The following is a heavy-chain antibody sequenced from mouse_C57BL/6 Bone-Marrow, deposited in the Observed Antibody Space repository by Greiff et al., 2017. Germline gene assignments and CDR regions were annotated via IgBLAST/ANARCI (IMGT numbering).Heavy chain of an antibody. CDR2: IRNKANGYTT. CDR1: GFTFTDYY. D-gene: IGHD1-1*01. V-gene: IGHV7-3*01. J-gene: IGHJ4*01. CDR3: ASLYGSRGNYAMDY. Sequence: EVKVEESGGGLVQPGGSLSLSCAASGFTFTDYYMSWVRQPPGKALEWLGFIRNKANGYTTEYSASVKGRFTISRDNSQSILYLQMNALRAEDSATYYCASLYGSRGNYAMDYWGQGTSVTVSS.